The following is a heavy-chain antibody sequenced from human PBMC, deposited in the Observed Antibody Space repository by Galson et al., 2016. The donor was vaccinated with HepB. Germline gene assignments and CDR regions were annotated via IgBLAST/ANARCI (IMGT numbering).Heavy chain of an antibody. J-gene: IGHJ6*02. CDR2: INPGDGTT. CDR3: ARSKYSDLLRKYFYDLDV. Sequence: SVKVSCKASGYTFTSYSVHWLRQAPGQRLEWAGWINPGDGTTKCSQNFQGRVTITRDTSATTAHLEVNTVTSEDTAVYYCARSKYSDLLRKYFYDLDVWGQGTTVTVSS. CDR1: GYTFTSYS. D-gene: IGHD4-17*01. V-gene: IGHV1-3*01.